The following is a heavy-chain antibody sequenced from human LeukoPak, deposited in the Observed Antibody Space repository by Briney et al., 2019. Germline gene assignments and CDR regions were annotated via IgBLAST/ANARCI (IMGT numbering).Heavy chain of an antibody. CDR2: IYHSGST. CDR3: ARSGCSGGTCFFDY. J-gene: IGHJ4*02. CDR1: GYSISSGYF. D-gene: IGHD2-15*01. Sequence: SETLSLTCTVSGYSISSGYFWGWIRQPPGKGLEWIGSIYHSGSTYYNPSLKSRVTMSVDTSKNQVSLKLSSVTAADTAVYYCARSGCSGGTCFFDYWGQGTLVTVSS. V-gene: IGHV4-38-2*02.